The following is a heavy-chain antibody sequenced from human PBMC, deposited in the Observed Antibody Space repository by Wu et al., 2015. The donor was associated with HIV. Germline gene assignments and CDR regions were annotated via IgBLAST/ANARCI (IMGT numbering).Heavy chain of an antibody. CDR1: GYTFTSYY. J-gene: IGHJ6*02. CDR2: INPSGGST. V-gene: IGHV1-46*01. D-gene: IGHD6-13*01. Sequence: QVQLVQSGAEVKKPGASVKVSCKASGYTFTSYYMHWVRQAPGQGLEWMGIINPSGGSTSYAQKFQGRVTMTRDTSTSTVYMELSSLRSEDTAVYYCARENRIAAAASPYYGMDVVGPRDHGHRLL. CDR3: ARENRIAAAASPYYGMDV.